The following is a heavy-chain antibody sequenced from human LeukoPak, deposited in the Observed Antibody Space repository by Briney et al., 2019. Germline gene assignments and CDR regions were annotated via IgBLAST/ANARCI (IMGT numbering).Heavy chain of an antibody. Sequence: SETLSLTCTVSGGSINSYYWNWIRQPPGKGLEWNGSIYNSGSTNYNPSLKSRVTISIDTSKNRFSLKLSSVTAADTAVYYCARDPYYYDSSGYYSDYWGQGTLVTVSS. D-gene: IGHD3-22*01. CDR2: IYNSGST. V-gene: IGHV4-59*01. J-gene: IGHJ4*02. CDR1: GGSINSYY. CDR3: ARDPYYYDSSGYYSDY.